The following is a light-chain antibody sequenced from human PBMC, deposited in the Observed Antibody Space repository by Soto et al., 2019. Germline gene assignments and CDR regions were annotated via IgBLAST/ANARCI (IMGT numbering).Light chain of an antibody. J-gene: IGKJ4*01. CDR2: GAF. CDR1: QSVSYN. CDR3: QQYKNWTPLT. V-gene: IGKV3-15*01. Sequence: EIVMTQSPATLSVSPGETATLSCRASQSVSYNLAWYQQKPGQGPRLLIYGAFTRATGIPARFSGSGSRTEFTLTISSLQSEDFAVYYCQQYKNWTPLTFGGGTKVEIK.